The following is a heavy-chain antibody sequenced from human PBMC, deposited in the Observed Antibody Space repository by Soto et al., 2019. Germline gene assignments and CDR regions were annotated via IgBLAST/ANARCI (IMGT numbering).Heavy chain of an antibody. V-gene: IGHV4-59*01. CDR2: IYYSGST. Sequence: SETLPLTCTVSGGSISSYYWSWIRQPPGKGLEWIGYIYYSGSTNYNPSLKSRVTISVDTSKNQFSLKLSSVTAADTAVYYCAGGPTWYYYAAGGQGTLVTVSS. J-gene: IGHJ4*02. D-gene: IGHD3-10*01. CDR3: AGGPTWYYYAA. CDR1: GGSISSYY.